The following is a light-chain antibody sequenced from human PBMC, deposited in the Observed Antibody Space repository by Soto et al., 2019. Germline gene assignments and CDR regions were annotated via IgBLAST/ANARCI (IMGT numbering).Light chain of an antibody. V-gene: IGKV3-15*01. Sequence: EKVMTQSPATLSLSLGERATLSCRASESVSNNLAWYHQRPGQAPRLLIYGASTRATGIPDRFSGSGSGTEFTLTITSLQSEDFGFYSCQQYDYWLSLTFGGGTKVDIK. CDR3: QQYDYWLSLT. J-gene: IGKJ4*01. CDR2: GAS. CDR1: ESVSNN.